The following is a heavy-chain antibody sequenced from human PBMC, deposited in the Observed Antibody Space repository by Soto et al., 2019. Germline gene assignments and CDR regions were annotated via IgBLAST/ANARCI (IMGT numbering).Heavy chain of an antibody. V-gene: IGHV4-34*01. CDR2: INHSGST. J-gene: IGHJ4*02. CDR3: ARDKITGLFDY. Sequence: QVQLQQWGAGLLKPSETLSLTCAVYGGSFSGYYWTWIRQPPGTGLEWIGEINHSGSTNYNPSLKSRVTISVDTSKNQFSLKLTSVTAADPAAYYCARDKITGLFDYWGQGTLVTVSS. D-gene: IGHD2-8*02. CDR1: GGSFSGYY.